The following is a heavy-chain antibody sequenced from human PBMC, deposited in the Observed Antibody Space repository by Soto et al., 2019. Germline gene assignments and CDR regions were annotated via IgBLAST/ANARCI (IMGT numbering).Heavy chain of an antibody. V-gene: IGHV1-8*01. D-gene: IGHD6-19*01. CDR1: GYTFTTYH. Sequence: ASVKVSCKASGYTFTTYHISRVRQATGQGLEWMGWMNPNGGNTGYAQKFQGRVTINPDTSKNQFSLQLKSVTPEDTAVYYCARGSYYSGWVWGQGTLVTVSS. J-gene: IGHJ4*02. CDR3: ARGSYYSGWV. CDR2: MNPNGGNT.